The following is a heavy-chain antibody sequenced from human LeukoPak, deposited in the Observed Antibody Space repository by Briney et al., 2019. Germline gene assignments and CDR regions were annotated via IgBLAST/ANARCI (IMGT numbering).Heavy chain of an antibody. J-gene: IGHJ6*03. D-gene: IGHD1-26*01. CDR1: GGSFSGYY. V-gene: IGHV4-34*01. CDR2: INHSGST. Sequence: PSETLSLTCAVYGGSFSGYYWSWIRQPPGKGLEWIGEINHSGSTNYNPSLKSRVTISVDTSKNQFSLKLSSVTAADTAVYYCARRRLEGSYYYYYYYMDVWGKGTTVTISS. CDR3: ARRRLEGSYYYYYYYMDV.